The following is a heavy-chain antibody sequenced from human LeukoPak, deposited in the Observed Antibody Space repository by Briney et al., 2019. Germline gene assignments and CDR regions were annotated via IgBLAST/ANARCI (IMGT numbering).Heavy chain of an antibody. D-gene: IGHD6-19*01. CDR3: ARPGIALAGDY. Sequence: GGSLILSCAASVFTFSRYWMHWVRQAPGKGLVWVSRINNDGSITNYADSVKGRFTISRDNAKNTLYLQMNSLRAEDTAVYYCARPGIALAGDYWGQGALVTVSS. CDR2: INNDGSIT. CDR1: VFTFSRYW. J-gene: IGHJ4*02. V-gene: IGHV3-74*01.